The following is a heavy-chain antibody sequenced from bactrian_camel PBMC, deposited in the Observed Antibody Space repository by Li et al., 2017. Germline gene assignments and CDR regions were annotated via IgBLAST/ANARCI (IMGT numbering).Heavy chain of an antibody. CDR3: AAIGWDLTADQALGAMVSGSWHLLP. CDR1: EATYNYYC. V-gene: IGHV3S53*01. CDR2: IDNDGRT. D-gene: IGHD3*01. J-gene: IGHJ6*01. Sequence: QVQLVESGGGSVQAGGSLRLSCAASEATYNYYCMAWFRQAPGKEREGVATIDNDGRTTYADSVKVRFTISKDNAKNTLYLQMNSLKPEDTAMYYCAAIGWDLTADQALGAMVSGSWHLLPGARVPRSPSP.